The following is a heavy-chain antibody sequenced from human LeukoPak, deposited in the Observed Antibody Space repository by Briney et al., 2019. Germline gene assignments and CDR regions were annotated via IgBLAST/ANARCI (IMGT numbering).Heavy chain of an antibody. D-gene: IGHD1/OR15-1a*01. CDR2: IRYDGSNK. J-gene: IGHJ4*02. Sequence: GGSLRLSCAASGFTFSSYGMHWVRQAPGKGLEWVAFIRYDGSNKYYADSVKGRFTISRDNSKNTLYLQMNSLRAGDTAVYYCAKSARPLRSWHNLDYWGQGTLVTVSS. CDR3: AKSARPLRSWHNLDY. CDR1: GFTFSSYG. V-gene: IGHV3-30*02.